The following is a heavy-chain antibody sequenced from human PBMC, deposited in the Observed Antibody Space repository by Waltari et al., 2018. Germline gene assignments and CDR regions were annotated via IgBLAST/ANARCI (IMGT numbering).Heavy chain of an antibody. CDR2: IKQDGSEK. J-gene: IGHJ6*03. D-gene: IGHD2-15*01. Sequence: EVQLVESGGGLVQPGGSLRLSCAASGFTFSSYWMSWVRQAPGKGLEWVANIKQDGSEKYYVDSVKGRFTISRDNAKNSLYLQMNSLRAEDTAVYYCAREGDVVVVAMDVWGKGTTVTVSS. CDR1: GFTFSSYW. V-gene: IGHV3-7*01. CDR3: AREGDVVVVAMDV.